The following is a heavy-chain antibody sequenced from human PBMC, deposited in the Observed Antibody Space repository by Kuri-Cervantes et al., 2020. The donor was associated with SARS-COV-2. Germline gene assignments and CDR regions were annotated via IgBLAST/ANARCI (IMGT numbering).Heavy chain of an antibody. J-gene: IGHJ4*02. Sequence: GESLKISCEGSGFTFSSYALHWVRQAPGKGLEWVAFIQYDGGNEYSTESVKGRFTISRDNSRNTLYLQMNSLRAEDTAVYYCARDGIAVAGREQNFDYWGQGTLVTDSS. CDR3: ARDGIAVAGREQNFDY. D-gene: IGHD6-19*01. CDR2: IQYDGGNE. CDR1: GFTFSSYA. V-gene: IGHV3-30*02.